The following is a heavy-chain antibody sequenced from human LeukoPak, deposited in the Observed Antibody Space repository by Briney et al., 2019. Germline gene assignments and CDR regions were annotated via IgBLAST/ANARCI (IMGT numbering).Heavy chain of an antibody. Sequence: GASVKVSCKASGYTFSSYGISWVRQAPGQGLEWMGWISGYNGNTSYAQKFQGRVAMTTDTSMTTAYMELKSLRSDDTAVYYCARDWRSFYSSGWTLDYWGQGTLVTVSS. D-gene: IGHD6-19*01. CDR1: GYTFSSYG. V-gene: IGHV1-18*01. CDR3: ARDWRSFYSSGWTLDY. J-gene: IGHJ4*02. CDR2: ISGYNGNT.